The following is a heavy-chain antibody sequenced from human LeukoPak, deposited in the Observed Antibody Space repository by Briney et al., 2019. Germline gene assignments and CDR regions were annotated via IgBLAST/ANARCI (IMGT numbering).Heavy chain of an antibody. Sequence: PLETLSLTCTVSGGSISSSIYYWGWFRQPPGKGLEWIGSIYYNVATYYNSSLKSRVTISVDTSKNHLSLKLSSVTAADTAVYYCARVRDGYNRNWAYWGQGTLVTVSS. J-gene: IGHJ4*02. CDR1: GGSISSSIYY. CDR2: IYYNVAT. V-gene: IGHV4-39*02. D-gene: IGHD5-24*01. CDR3: ARVRDGYNRNWAY.